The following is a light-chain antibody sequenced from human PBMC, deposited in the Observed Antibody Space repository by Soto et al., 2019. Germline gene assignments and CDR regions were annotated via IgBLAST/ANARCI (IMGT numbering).Light chain of an antibody. CDR3: LLSYGGTYV. V-gene: IGLV7-43*01. Sequence: QAVVTQESSLTVSPGGTVTLNCASSTGPVTRGYYPNWFQQKPGQAPRALIYDTGIKHSWTPGRFSGSLLGGKAVLTLSGAQPEDEAEYYCLLSYGGTYVFGPGTKVTVL. CDR1: TGPVTRGYY. CDR2: DTG. J-gene: IGLJ1*01.